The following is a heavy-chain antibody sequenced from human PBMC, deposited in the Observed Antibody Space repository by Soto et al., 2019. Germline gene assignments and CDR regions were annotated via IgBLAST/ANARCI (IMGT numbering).Heavy chain of an antibody. CDR1: GGSISSYY. D-gene: IGHD1-26*01. J-gene: IGHJ3*02. Sequence: SETLSLTCTVSGGSISSYYWSWIRQPPWKGLEWIGYIYYSGSTNYNPSLKSRDTISVDTSKNQFSLKLSSVTAADTAVYYCARASGSCSIGVDAFDIWGQGTMVTVAS. V-gene: IGHV4-59*01. CDR3: ARASGSCSIGVDAFDI. CDR2: IYYSGST.